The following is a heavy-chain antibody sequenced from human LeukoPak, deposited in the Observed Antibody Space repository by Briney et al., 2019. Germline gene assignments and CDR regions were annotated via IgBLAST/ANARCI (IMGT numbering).Heavy chain of an antibody. V-gene: IGHV4-59*08. CDR1: DGSISNYY. CDR3: ARNAAVATSRSWFDP. CDR2: IYYSGST. J-gene: IGHJ5*02. Sequence: SETLSLTCTVSDGSISNYYWSWIRQPPGKGLEWIGYIYYSGSTNYNPSLKSRVTMSVDTSKNQFSLKLSSVTDADTAVYYCARNAAVATSRSWFDPWGQGTLVTVSS. D-gene: IGHD6-19*01.